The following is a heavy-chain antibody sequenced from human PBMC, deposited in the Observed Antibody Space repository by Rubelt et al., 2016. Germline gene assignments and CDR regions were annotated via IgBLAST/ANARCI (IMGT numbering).Heavy chain of an antibody. CDR2: INHSGST. CDR1: GGSFSGYY. CDR3: ARGKEGLGVTMMDY. D-gene: IGHD3-22*01. Sequence: QVQLQQWGAGLLKPSETLSLTCAVYGGSFSGYYWSWIRQPPGKGLEWIGEINHSGSTNYNPSLQSRVTISVDTSKILFSLKLSSVTAADTAVYYCARGKEGLGVTMMDYWGQGTLVTVSS. V-gene: IGHV4-34*02. J-gene: IGHJ4*02.